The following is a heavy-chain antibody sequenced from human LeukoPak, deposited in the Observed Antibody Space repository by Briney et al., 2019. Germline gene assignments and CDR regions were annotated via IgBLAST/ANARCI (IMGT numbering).Heavy chain of an antibody. V-gene: IGHV4-59*01. CDR3: ARATIRAFDI. Sequence: SETLSPTCTVSGGSISSYYWSWIRQPPGKGLEWIGYIYYSGSTNYNPSLKSRVTISVDTSKNQFSLKLSSVTAADTAVYYCARATIRAFDIWGQGTMVTVSS. J-gene: IGHJ3*02. CDR2: IYYSGST. CDR1: GGSISSYY. D-gene: IGHD2-2*01.